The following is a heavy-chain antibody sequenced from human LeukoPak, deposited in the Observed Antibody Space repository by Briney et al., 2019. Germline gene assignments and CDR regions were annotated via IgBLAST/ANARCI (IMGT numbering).Heavy chain of an antibody. CDR2: IYSGGST. Sequence: GGSLRLSCAASGFTVSSNYMSWVRQAPGKGLEWVSVIYSGGSTYYADSVKGRFTISRDNSKNTLYLQMNSLRAEDTAVYYCAREERLRWTAYWGQGTLVTVSS. CDR1: GFTVSSNY. CDR3: AREERLRWTAY. V-gene: IGHV3-53*01. J-gene: IGHJ4*02. D-gene: IGHD4-23*01.